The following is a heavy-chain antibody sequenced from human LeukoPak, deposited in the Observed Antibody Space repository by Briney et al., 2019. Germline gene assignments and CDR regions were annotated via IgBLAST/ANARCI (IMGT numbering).Heavy chain of an antibody. Sequence: SETLSLTCAVYGGSFSGYYWSWIRQPPGKGLEWIGEINHSGSTNYNPSLKSRVTISVDTSKNQFSLKLSSVTAADTAVYYCARARLRYLDWLEWFDHWGQGTLVTVSS. CDR1: GGSFSGYY. J-gene: IGHJ5*02. CDR3: ARARLRYLDWLEWFDH. D-gene: IGHD3-9*01. V-gene: IGHV4-34*01. CDR2: INHSGST.